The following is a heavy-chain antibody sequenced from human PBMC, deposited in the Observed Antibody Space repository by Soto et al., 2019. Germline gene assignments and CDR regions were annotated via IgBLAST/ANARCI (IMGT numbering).Heavy chain of an antibody. J-gene: IGHJ4*02. V-gene: IGHV3-21*01. CDR2: ISSSSSYI. CDR1: GFTFSSYS. Sequence: GGSLRLSCAASGFTFSSYSMNWVRQAPGKGLEWVSSISSSSSYIYYADSVKGRFTISRDNAKNSLYLQMNSLRAEDTAVYYCARVSMVAASNSFDYWGQGTLVPVSS. D-gene: IGHD2-15*01. CDR3: ARVSMVAASNSFDY.